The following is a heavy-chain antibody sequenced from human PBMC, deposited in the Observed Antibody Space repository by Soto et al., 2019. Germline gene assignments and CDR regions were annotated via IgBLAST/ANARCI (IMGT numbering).Heavy chain of an antibody. Sequence: VASVKVSCKASGYTFTSYGISWVRQAPGQGLEWMGWISAYNGNTNYAQKLQGRVTMTTDTSTSTAYMELRSLRSDDTAVYYCARSRGYSYGYESNYYYYGMDVWGQGTTVTVSS. V-gene: IGHV1-18*01. CDR1: GYTFTSYG. CDR2: ISAYNGNT. J-gene: IGHJ6*02. D-gene: IGHD5-18*01. CDR3: ARSRGYSYGYESNYYYYGMDV.